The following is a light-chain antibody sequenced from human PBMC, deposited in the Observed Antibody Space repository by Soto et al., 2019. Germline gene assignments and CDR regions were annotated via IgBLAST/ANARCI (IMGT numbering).Light chain of an antibody. Sequence: EIVLTQSPGTLSLSPGERATLSCRASQSVSSSYLVWYQQKPGQAPRLLIYSASSRATGIPDRFSGSGSGTDFTLTINRLEPEDFAVYYCQQYGNSQWTFGQGTKVEVK. J-gene: IGKJ1*01. CDR1: QSVSSSY. V-gene: IGKV3-20*01. CDR3: QQYGNSQWT. CDR2: SAS.